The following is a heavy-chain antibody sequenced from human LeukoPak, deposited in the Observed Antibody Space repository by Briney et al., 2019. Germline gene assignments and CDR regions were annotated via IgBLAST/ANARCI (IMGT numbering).Heavy chain of an antibody. CDR1: GGSISSGPYY. Sequence: SETLSLTCTVSGGSISSGPYYWGWIRQPPGKGLEWIGNIYYGENTYYNPSLKSRVTISVDTSNNQFSLKLTSVTAADTAVYYCAHNSLNYYDSSAQEAFDIWGQGTMVTVSS. D-gene: IGHD3-22*01. CDR2: IYYGENT. CDR3: AHNSLNYYDSSAQEAFDI. J-gene: IGHJ3*02. V-gene: IGHV4-39*01.